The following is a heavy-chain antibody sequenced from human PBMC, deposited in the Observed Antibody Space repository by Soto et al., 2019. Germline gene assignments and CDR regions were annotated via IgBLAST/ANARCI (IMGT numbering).Heavy chain of an antibody. D-gene: IGHD3-10*01. CDR2: INAGNGNT. CDR1: GYTFTSYA. Sequence: ASVKVSCKASGYTFTSYAMHWVRQAPGQRLEWMGWINAGNGNTKYSQKFQGRDTITRDTSASTAYMELSSLRSEDTAVYYCAREATMVRGVITRPRHYYMDVWGKGTTVTVSS. J-gene: IGHJ6*03. V-gene: IGHV1-3*01. CDR3: AREATMVRGVITRPRHYYMDV.